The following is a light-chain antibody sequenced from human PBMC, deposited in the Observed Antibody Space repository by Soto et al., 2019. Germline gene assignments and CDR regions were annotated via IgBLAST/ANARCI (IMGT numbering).Light chain of an antibody. CDR2: RTS. CDR1: TGAVTSDYY. J-gene: IGLJ2*01. V-gene: IGLV7-43*01. Sequence: QAVVTQEPSLTVSQGGTVTLTCALTTGAVTSDYYPNWFQRKPGQALRTLIYRTSNKHSWTPARFSGSLLGGKAALTLSGVQPEDEADYYCVLLYGGAWVFGGGTNVTVL. CDR3: VLLYGGAWV.